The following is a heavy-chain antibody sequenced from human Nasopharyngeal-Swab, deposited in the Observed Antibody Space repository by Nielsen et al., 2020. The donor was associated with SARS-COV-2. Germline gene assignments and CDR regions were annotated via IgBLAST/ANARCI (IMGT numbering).Heavy chain of an antibody. CDR1: GLTFSSYA. CDR2: ISYDGSNK. J-gene: IGHJ4*02. V-gene: IGHV3-30-3*01. Sequence: GGSLRLSCAVSGLTFSSYAMHWVRQAPGKGLEWVAVISYDGSNKYYADSVKGRFTISRDNSKNTLYLQMNSLRAEDTAVYYCARDESGSSSFDYWGQGTLVTVSS. D-gene: IGHD1-26*01. CDR3: ARDESGSSSFDY.